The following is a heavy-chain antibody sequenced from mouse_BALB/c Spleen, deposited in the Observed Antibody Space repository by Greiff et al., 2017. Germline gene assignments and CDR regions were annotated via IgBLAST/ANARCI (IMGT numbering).Heavy chain of an antibody. Sequence: EVHLVESGGGLVQPGESLKLSCESTEYEFPSHDMSWVRKTPEKRLELVAAINSGGSYTYYPDSVKGRFTISRDNAKTTLYLQMSSLKSEATAMYYCARGLAYYGNQGAMDYWGQGTSVTVSS. CDR1: EYEFPSHD. J-gene: IGHJ4*01. D-gene: IGHD2-10*01. V-gene: IGHV5-2*01. CDR2: INSGGSYT. CDR3: ARGLAYYGNQGAMDY.